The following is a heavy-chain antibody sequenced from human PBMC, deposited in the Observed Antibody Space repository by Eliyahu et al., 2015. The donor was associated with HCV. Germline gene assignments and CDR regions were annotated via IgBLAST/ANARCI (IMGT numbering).Heavy chain of an antibody. V-gene: IGHV4-59*01. D-gene: IGHD6-19*01. CDR1: GXSIPTSX. CDR3: ASGGGGIAVTGTGGWFDP. Sequence: QVQLQESGPGLVKPSETLSLSSPVSGXSIPTSXWSWIRPSPGKGLEWIGYXHYSGSTNYNPSLKSRVTISIDTSKNQFSLNLTSVTAADTAMYYCASGGGGIAVTGTGGWFDPWGQGTLVTVSS. J-gene: IGHJ5*02. CDR2: XHYSGST.